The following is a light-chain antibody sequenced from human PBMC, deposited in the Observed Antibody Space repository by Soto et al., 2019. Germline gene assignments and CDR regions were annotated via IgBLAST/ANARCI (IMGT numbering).Light chain of an antibody. V-gene: IGKV3-15*01. Sequence: EIVMTQSPATLSVSPGERATLSCRASQSVSSNLAWYQQKPGQSPRLLIYDASTRATGIPARFSGSGSETEFTLTISSLQSEDLAIYYCQQYDNWLKTFGGGTKVEIK. CDR1: QSVSSN. J-gene: IGKJ4*01. CDR2: DAS. CDR3: QQYDNWLKT.